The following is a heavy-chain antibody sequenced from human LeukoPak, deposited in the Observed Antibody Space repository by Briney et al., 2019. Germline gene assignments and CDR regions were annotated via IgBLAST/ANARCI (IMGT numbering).Heavy chain of an antibody. CDR3: ARVYSSSRVEYGMDV. V-gene: IGHV1-46*01. D-gene: IGHD6-6*01. CDR2: INPSGGST. J-gene: IGHJ6*02. Sequence: ASVKVSCKASGYTFTSYYMHWVRQAPGQGLEWMGIINPSGGSTSYAQKLQGRVTMTRDTSTSTVYMELSSLRSEDTAVYYCARVYSSSRVEYGMDVWGQGTTVTVSS. CDR1: GYTFTSYY.